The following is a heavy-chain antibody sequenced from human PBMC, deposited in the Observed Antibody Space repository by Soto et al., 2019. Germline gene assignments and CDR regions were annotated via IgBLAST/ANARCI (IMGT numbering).Heavy chain of an antibody. J-gene: IGHJ4*02. CDR1: GFNFGYYT. D-gene: IGHD3-3*01. Sequence: QLLESGGGLVQPGGSRRLSCAASGFNFGYYTMTWVRQAPGKGLVWISTISGGGGNSYYADVVKGRFTITRDNSKNTLYLQMTSLNCEDTDLYFCAKETFGVRSTRDFWGQGTLVTVSS. CDR2: ISGGGGNS. CDR3: AKETFGVRSTRDF. V-gene: IGHV3-23*01.